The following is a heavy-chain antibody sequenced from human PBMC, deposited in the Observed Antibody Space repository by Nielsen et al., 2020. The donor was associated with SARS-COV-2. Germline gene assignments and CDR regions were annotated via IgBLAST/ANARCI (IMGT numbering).Heavy chain of an antibody. J-gene: IGHJ6*03. CDR2: ISGSGGST. V-gene: IGHV3-23*01. Sequence: GSLRLSCAASGFTFSSYAMSWVRQAPGKGLEWVSAISGSGGSTYYADSVKGRFTISRDNSKNTLYLQMNSLRAEDTAVYYCARGGAGTTPYYYYMDVWGKGTTVTVSS. CDR3: ARGGAGTTPYYYYMDV. CDR1: GFTFSSYA. D-gene: IGHD1-1*01.